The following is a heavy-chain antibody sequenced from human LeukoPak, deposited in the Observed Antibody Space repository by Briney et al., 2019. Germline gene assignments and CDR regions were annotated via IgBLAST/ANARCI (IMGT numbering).Heavy chain of an antibody. CDR3: ARDAYYDSSGYYGH. J-gene: IGHJ4*02. CDR1: GFTFSDYY. D-gene: IGHD3-22*01. CDR2: ISSSGSTI. Sequence: GGSLRLSCAASGFTFSDYYMSWIRQAPGKGLEWVSYISSSGSTIYYADSVKGRFTISRDNAKNSLYLQMNSLRAENTAVYYCARDAYYDSSGYYGHWGQGTLVTVSS. V-gene: IGHV3-11*04.